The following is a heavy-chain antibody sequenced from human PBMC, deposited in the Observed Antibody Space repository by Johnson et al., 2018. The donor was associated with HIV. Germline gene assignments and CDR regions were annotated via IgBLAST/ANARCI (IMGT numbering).Heavy chain of an antibody. D-gene: IGHD2-2*01. CDR1: GFTFNDYY. CDR3: ARVAPAHDAFDI. V-gene: IGHV3-11*01. Sequence: QVQLVESGGGLVQPGGSLRLSCAASGFTFNDYYMTWIRQAPGKGLEWISYISNSGSTADYADSVKGRFTVSRDNFKNTLHLQMNSLRAEDTAVYYCARVAPAHDAFDIWGQGTMVTVSS. CDR2: ISNSGSTA. J-gene: IGHJ3*02.